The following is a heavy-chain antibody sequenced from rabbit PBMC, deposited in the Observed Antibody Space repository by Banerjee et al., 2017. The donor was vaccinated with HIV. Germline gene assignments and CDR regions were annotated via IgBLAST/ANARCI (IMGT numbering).Heavy chain of an antibody. Sequence: QEQLVESGGGLVTLGGSLTLTCNASGIDFSGYGISWVRQAPGKGLEWIGCIYTGSDSTYYASWAKGRFTIAKISSTTVTLQMTSLTAADTATYFCARMYVVSYAFNLWGPGTLVTVS. D-gene: IGHD5-1*01. CDR2: IYTGSDST. V-gene: IGHV1S45*01. CDR3: ARMYVVSYAFNL. J-gene: IGHJ4*01. CDR1: GIDFSGYG.